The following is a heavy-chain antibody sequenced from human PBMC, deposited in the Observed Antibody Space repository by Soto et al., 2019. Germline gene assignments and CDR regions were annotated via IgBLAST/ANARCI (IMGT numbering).Heavy chain of an antibody. J-gene: IGHJ4*01. CDR3: AKARSGGRAIGYYFDY. CDR2: ISYDGSNK. V-gene: IGHV3-30*18. CDR1: GFTFSSYG. D-gene: IGHD2-15*01. Sequence: PGGSLRLSCAASGFTFSSYGMHWVRQAPGKGLEWVAVISYDGSNKYYADSVKGRFTISRDNSKNTLYLQMNSLRAEDTAVYYCAKARSGGRAIGYYFDYWGQEPWSPSPQ.